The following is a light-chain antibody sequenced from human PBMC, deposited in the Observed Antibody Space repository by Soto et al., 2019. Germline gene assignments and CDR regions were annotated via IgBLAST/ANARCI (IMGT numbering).Light chain of an antibody. J-gene: IGKJ4*01. CDR1: QSISSW. CDR3: QQYDSYPLT. V-gene: IGKV1-5*03. Sequence: DIQMTQSPSTLSASVGDRVTITCRASQSISSWLAWYQHKPGKAPNLLIYKASSLESGVPSRFSGSGSGTEFTLNVSSLQPEEFATYYCQQYDSYPLTFGGGTKVDIK. CDR2: KAS.